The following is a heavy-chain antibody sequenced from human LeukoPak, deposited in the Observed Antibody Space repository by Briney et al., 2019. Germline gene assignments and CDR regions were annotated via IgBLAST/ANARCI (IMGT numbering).Heavy chain of an antibody. D-gene: IGHD6-13*01. CDR2: ISAYNGNT. CDR3: AREPYSRGFDP. CDR1: GYTFTSYG. Sequence: ASVKVSCKASGYTFTSYGISWVRQAPGQGLEWMGWISAYNGNTNYAQKLQGRVTMTTDTSTSTAYMELSSLRSEDTAVYYCAREPYSRGFDPWGQGTLVTVSS. J-gene: IGHJ5*02. V-gene: IGHV1-18*01.